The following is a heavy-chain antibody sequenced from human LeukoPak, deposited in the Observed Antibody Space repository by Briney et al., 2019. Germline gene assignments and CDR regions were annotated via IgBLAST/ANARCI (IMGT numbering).Heavy chain of an antibody. D-gene: IGHD6-19*01. V-gene: IGHV3-73*01. CDR3: TRRAPSGIAVAGTSVDY. Sequence: GGSLKLSCAASGFTFSGSAMHWVRQASGKGLEWVGRIRSKANSYATAYAASVKGRCTISRDGSKNTAYLQMNSLKTEDTAVYYCTRRAPSGIAVAGTSVDYWGQGTLVTVSS. CDR1: GFTFSGSA. J-gene: IGHJ4*02. CDR2: IRSKANSYAT.